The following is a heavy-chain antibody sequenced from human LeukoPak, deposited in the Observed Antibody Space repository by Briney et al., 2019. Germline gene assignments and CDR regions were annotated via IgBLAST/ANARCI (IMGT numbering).Heavy chain of an antibody. CDR1: GFTFSSYG. J-gene: IGHJ4*02. CDR2: ISGSGGST. Sequence: GGSLRLSCAASGFTFSSYGMSWVRQAPGKGLEWVSAISGSGGSTYYADSVKGRFTISRDNSKNTLYLQMNSLRAEDTAVYYCARDLDGSGRHDYWGQGTLVTVSS. D-gene: IGHD3-10*01. CDR3: ARDLDGSGRHDY. V-gene: IGHV3-23*01.